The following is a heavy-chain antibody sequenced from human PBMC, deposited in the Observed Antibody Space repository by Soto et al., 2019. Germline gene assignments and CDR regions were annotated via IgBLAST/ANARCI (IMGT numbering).Heavy chain of an antibody. J-gene: IGHJ4*02. CDR3: VRTSLVVAAATREDY. V-gene: IGHV3-74*01. CDR1: GFTFSSYW. D-gene: IGHD2-15*01. CDR2: INSDGSST. Sequence: GGSLRLSCAASGFTFSSYWMHWVRQAPGKGLVWVSRINSDGSSTSYADSVKGRFTISRDNAKNTLYLQMNSLRAEDTAVYYCVRTSLVVAAATREDYWGQGTLGTVSS.